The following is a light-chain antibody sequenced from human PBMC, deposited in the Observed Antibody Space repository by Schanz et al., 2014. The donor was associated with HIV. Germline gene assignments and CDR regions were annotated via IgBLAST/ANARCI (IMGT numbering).Light chain of an antibody. J-gene: IGKJ2*01. CDR2: KIS. CDR3: LQSSTFPYT. Sequence: DIQMTQSPSTLSASVGDTVTITCRASQDIRPRLAWYQQKPGKAPNLLISKISALGDGVPARFSGRGSGTEFTLTISSLQPDDFATYYCLQSSTFPYTFGQGTKLEI. V-gene: IGKV1-5*03. CDR1: QDIRPR.